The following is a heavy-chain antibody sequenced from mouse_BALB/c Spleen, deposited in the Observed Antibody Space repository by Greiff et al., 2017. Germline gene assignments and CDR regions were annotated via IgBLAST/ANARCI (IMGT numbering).Heavy chain of an antibody. D-gene: IGHD1-1*01. Sequence: EVQLQQSGPELVKPGASVKISCKASGYTFTDYNMHWVKQSHGKSLEWIGLINPYNGGTSYNQKFKGKATLTVDKSSSTAYMELLSLTSEDSAVYYCALYYGSSYGWYFDVWGAGTTVTVSS. V-gene: IGHV1S29*02. CDR3: ALYYGSSYGWYFDV. CDR2: INPYNGGT. CDR1: GYTFTDYN. J-gene: IGHJ1*01.